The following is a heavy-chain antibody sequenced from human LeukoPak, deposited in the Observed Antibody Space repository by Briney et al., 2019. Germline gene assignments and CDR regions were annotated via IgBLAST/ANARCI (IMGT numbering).Heavy chain of an antibody. CDR1: GFTFSSYA. V-gene: IGHV3-48*01. CDR2: ISSSRRTI. J-gene: IGHJ4*02. CDR3: ARSSSRYCSGGSCYSGVLGYFDY. D-gene: IGHD2-15*01. Sequence: GGSLRLSCAASGFTFSSYAMHWVRQAPGKGLEWVSYISSSRRTISYADSVKGRFTISRGNAKNSLYLQMNSLRAEDTAVYYCARSSSRYCSGGSCYSGVLGYFDYWGQGTVVTVSS.